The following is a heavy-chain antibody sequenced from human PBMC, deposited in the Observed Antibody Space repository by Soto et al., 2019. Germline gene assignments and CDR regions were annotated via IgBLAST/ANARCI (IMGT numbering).Heavy chain of an antibody. V-gene: IGHV3-48*02. CDR2: ISSSSSTI. CDR1: GFTFSSYS. Sequence: EVQLVESGGGLVQPGGSLRLSCAASGFTFSSYSMNWVRQAPGKGLEWVSYISSSSSTIYYADSVKGRFTISRDNAKNSLYLQMNGLRDEDTAVYYCARDLEVVAATATLDYWGQGTLVTVSS. CDR3: ARDLEVVAATATLDY. J-gene: IGHJ4*02. D-gene: IGHD2-15*01.